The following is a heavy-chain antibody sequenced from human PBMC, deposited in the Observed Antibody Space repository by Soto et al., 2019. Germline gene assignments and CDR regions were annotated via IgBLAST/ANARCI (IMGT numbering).Heavy chain of an antibody. CDR2: INRDGTT. D-gene: IGHD4-17*01. CDR3: AREHDLGDSVTHYYYYYGMDV. V-gene: IGHV4-34*04. J-gene: IGHJ6*02. Sequence: SETLSLTCAVSGGSFSGHYWSWIRHVPGKGLEWIGEINRDGTTNLNPSLGSRATISVDPTKFQFSLRVTSVTAADTAVYYCAREHDLGDSVTHYYYYYGMDVWGQGTTVTVSS. CDR1: GGSFSGHY.